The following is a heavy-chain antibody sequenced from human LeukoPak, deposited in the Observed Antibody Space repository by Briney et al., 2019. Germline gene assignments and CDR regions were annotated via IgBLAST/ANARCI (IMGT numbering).Heavy chain of an antibody. CDR3: AGGGSYYDSSGRGYAFDI. Sequence: GASVKLCCKAAGATFSSYAISWVRRAPGQGVEWVGGFIPIFGTANYAQKFQGRVTITADVSTSTAYFELSSLRSEDTAVYDCAGGGSYYDSSGRGYAFDIWGQGTMVTVSS. V-gene: IGHV1-69*13. CDR2: FIPIFGTA. J-gene: IGHJ3*02. CDR1: GATFSSYA. D-gene: IGHD3-22*01.